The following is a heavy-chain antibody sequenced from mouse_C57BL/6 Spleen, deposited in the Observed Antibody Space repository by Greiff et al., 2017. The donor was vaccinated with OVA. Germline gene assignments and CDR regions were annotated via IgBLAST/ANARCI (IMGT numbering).Heavy chain of an antibody. V-gene: IGHV3-1*01. CDR1: GYSITSGYD. Sequence: EVKVEESGPGMVKPSQSLSLTCTVTGYSITSGYDWHWIRHFPGNKLEWMGYISYSGSTNYNPSLKSRISITHDTSKNHFFLKLNSVTTEDTATYYCAREGYDGYSFAYWGQGTLVTVSA. CDR3: AREGYDGYSFAY. D-gene: IGHD2-3*01. CDR2: ISYSGST. J-gene: IGHJ3*01.